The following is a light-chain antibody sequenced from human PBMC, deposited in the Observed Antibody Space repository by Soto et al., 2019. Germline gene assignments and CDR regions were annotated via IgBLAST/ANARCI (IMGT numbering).Light chain of an antibody. J-gene: IGKJ1*01. CDR1: QSVSES. CDR3: QQYAYMWT. Sequence: EIVLTQSPATVSLSPGERATLSCRASQSVSESLAWYQQKPGQAPRLLIYDVSKRATGIPDRFSGSGSGTDFTLTIDRLEPEDFAVYHCQQYAYMWTFGQGTKVDIK. CDR2: DVS. V-gene: IGKV3-11*01.